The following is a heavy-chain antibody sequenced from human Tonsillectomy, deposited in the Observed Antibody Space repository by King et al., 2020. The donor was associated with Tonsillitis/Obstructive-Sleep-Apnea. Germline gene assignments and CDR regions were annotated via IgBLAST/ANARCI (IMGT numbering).Heavy chain of an antibody. CDR2: IYYSGST. Sequence: QLQESGPGLVKPSETLSLTCTVSGGSISSYYWSWIRQPPGKGLEWIGYIYYSGSTNYNPSLKSRVTISVDTSNNQFSLKLSSVTAADTAVYYCAREVHSSRWSPLDYWGQGTRVTVSS. CDR3: AREVHSSRWSPLDY. J-gene: IGHJ4*02. V-gene: IGHV4-59*01. CDR1: GGSISSYY. D-gene: IGHD6-13*01.